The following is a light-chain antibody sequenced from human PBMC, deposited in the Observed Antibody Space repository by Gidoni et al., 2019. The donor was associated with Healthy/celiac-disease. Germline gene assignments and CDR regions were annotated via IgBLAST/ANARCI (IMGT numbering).Light chain of an antibody. J-gene: IGKJ1*01. CDR2: WAS. CDR1: QSVLYSSNNKNY. CDR3: QQYYSTPRT. V-gene: IGKV4-1*01. Sequence: DIVMTQSPDSLAVSLGERATINCKSSQSVLYSSNNKNYLAWYQQKPGQPPKLLIYWASTRESGVPDRFSGSGSGTDFTFPISILQAEDVAVYYCQQYYSTPRTFGQGTKVEIK.